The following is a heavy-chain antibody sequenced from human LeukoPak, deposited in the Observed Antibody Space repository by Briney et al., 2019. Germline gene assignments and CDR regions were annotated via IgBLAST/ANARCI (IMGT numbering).Heavy chain of an antibody. Sequence: PGGSLRLSCAASGFTVGSTYISWVRQAPGRGLEWVSVIYSDGRTYYADSLKGRFTISRDSSKNTVYLQMNSLRVEDTAVYYCARLPRGDYWGQGTLVTVSS. J-gene: IGHJ4*02. CDR3: ARLPRGDY. D-gene: IGHD3-16*01. V-gene: IGHV3-53*01. CDR2: IYSDGRT. CDR1: GFTVGSTY.